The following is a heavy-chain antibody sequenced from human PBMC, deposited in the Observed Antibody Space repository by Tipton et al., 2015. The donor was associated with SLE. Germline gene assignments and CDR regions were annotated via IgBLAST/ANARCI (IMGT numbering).Heavy chain of an antibody. J-gene: IGHJ1*01. CDR2: IWDDGNEK. Sequence: SLRLSCAASGFTFSDFGMHWVRQAPGKGLEWVAIIWDDGNEKYYADSVEGRFTISRDNSKNTLFLQIHSLRAEDTAVYYCAREDREAGGFQYWGQGTLVTVSS. CDR3: AREDREAGGFQY. D-gene: IGHD3-16*01. V-gene: IGHV3-33*01. CDR1: GFTFSDFG.